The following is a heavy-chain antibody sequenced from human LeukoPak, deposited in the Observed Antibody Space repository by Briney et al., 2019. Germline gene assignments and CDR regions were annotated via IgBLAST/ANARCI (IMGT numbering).Heavy chain of an antibody. V-gene: IGHV1-2*04. J-gene: IGHJ4*01. CDR2: IKTNSGAT. Sequence: ASVKVSCKASGYTFTGYYMHWVRQAPGQGLEWMGWIKTNSGATDYAQNFEAWVTMTRDTSSGTAYLDLSSLTSDDTAVYYCARGRRILGGPENAGDFFDYWGQGTLVIVSS. CDR1: GYTFTGYY. D-gene: IGHD3-16*01. CDR3: ARGRRILGGPENAGDFFDY.